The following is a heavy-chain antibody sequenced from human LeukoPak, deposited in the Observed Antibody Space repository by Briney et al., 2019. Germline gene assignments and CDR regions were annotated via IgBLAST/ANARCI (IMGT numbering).Heavy chain of an antibody. V-gene: IGHV3-23*01. CDR3: AKGAMVRGVLDY. J-gene: IGHJ4*02. CDR2: ISNSGGST. D-gene: IGHD3-10*01. CDR1: GFTFSSYA. Sequence: GGSLRLSCAASGFTFSSYAMNWVRQAPGKGLEWVSTISNSGGSTYYADSVKGRFTISRDNSKNTLFLQMNSLRAEDTAVYYCAKGAMVRGVLDYWGQGTLVTVSS.